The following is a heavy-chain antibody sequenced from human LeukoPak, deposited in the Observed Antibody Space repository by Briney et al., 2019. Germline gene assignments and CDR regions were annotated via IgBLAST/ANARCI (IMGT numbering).Heavy chain of an antibody. J-gene: IGHJ5*02. CDR1: GFTSSSYA. V-gene: IGHV3-23*01. CDR2: ISGSGGST. D-gene: IGHD5-24*01. Sequence: GGSLRLSCAVSGFTSSSYALSWVRQAPGKGLERVSGISGSGGSTYYADSVKGRFTISRDNSKNTLYLQTNSLRGEDTAVYYCAKGDGYNYDNWFDPWGQGTLVTASS. CDR3: AKGDGYNYDNWFDP.